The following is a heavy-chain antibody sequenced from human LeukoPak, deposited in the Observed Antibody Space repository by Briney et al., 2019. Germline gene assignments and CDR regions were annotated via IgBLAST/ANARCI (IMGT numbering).Heavy chain of an antibody. CDR3: ASGGRAYYYDSSGHNSLDY. J-gene: IGHJ4*02. CDR2: IWYDGSNK. CDR1: GFTFSSYG. V-gene: IGHV3-33*01. Sequence: GGSLRLSCAASGFTFSSYGMHWVRQAPGKGLEWVAVIWYDGSNKYYADSVKGRFTISRDNSKNTLYLQMNSLRAEDTAVYYCASGGRAYYYDSSGHNSLDYWGQGTLVTVSS. D-gene: IGHD3-22*01.